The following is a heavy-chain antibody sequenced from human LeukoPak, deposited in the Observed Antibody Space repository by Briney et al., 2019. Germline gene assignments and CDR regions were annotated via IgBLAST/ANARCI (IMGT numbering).Heavy chain of an antibody. Sequence: ATMKVSCKASGYTFTGYYMHWVRQAPGQGLEWMGWINPNSGGTNYAQKFQGRVTMTRDTSISTAYMELSRLRSDDTAVYYCARAATVVTHSNWFDPWGQGTLVTVSS. J-gene: IGHJ5*02. CDR1: GYTFTGYY. V-gene: IGHV1-2*02. CDR2: INPNSGGT. D-gene: IGHD4-23*01. CDR3: ARAATVVTHSNWFDP.